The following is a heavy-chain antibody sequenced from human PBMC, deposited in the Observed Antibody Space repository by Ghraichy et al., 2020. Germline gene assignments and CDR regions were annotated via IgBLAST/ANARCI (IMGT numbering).Heavy chain of an antibody. Sequence: SETLSLTCTVSGGSISSSSYYWGWIRQPPGKGLEWIGSIYYSGSTYYNPSLKSRVTISVDTSKNQFSLKLSSVTAADTAVYYCARHYDFWSGYYPYYFDYWGQGTLVTVSS. CDR2: IYYSGST. J-gene: IGHJ4*02. CDR1: GGSISSSSYY. V-gene: IGHV4-39*01. D-gene: IGHD3-3*01. CDR3: ARHYDFWSGYYPYYFDY.